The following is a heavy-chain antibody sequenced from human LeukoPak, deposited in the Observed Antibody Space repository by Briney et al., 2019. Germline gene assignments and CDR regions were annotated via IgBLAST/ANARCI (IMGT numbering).Heavy chain of an antibody. CDR1: GGSISSYY. D-gene: IGHD3-10*01. CDR2: IYYSGST. V-gene: IGHV4-59*01. J-gene: IGHJ5*02. CDR3: ARDKHGSGSAHTFDP. Sequence: PSETLSLTCTVSGGSISSYYWSWIRQPPGKGLEWIAYIYYSGSTNYSPSLKSRVTISVDTSKNQFSLKLNSVTAADTAVYYCARDKHGSGSAHTFDPWGQGTLVTVSS.